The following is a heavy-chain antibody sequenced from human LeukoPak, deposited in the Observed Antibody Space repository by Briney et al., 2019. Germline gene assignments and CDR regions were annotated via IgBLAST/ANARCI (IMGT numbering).Heavy chain of an antibody. Sequence: GGSLRLSCAASGFTFSSYAMSWVRQAPGKGLEWVSAISGSGGSTYYADSVKGRFTISRDNSKSTLYLQMNSLRAEDTAVYYRAKEYSSSWYVYFQHWGQGTLVTVSS. V-gene: IGHV3-23*01. CDR1: GFTFSSYA. D-gene: IGHD6-13*01. J-gene: IGHJ1*01. CDR2: ISGSGGST. CDR3: AKEYSSSWYVYFQH.